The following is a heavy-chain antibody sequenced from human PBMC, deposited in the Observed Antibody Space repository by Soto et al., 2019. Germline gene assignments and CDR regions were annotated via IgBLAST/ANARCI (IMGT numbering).Heavy chain of an antibody. CDR2: IFYIGST. J-gene: IGHJ4*02. CDR1: GGSISSSSYY. Sequence: SDARSLTCTVYGGSISSSSYYWGWIRLAPGKGLEWIGNIFYIGSTYYNPSLKSRVTISVDTSKNQFSLKVPSVPAADTAVYFCASRSLLWFGAPAYYFHYWGQGTLVTVS. V-gene: IGHV4-39*01. D-gene: IGHD3-10*01. CDR3: ASRSLLWFGAPAYYFHY.